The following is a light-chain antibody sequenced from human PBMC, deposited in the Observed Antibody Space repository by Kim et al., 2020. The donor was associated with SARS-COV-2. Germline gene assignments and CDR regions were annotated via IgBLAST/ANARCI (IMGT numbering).Light chain of an antibody. CDR2: DVF. J-gene: IGKJ2*01. CDR3: QHYSTVPPSYT. Sequence: SITGQASHSISNSLNWYQHNPGKAPRLLIYDVFNLERGVPSRFSGSGSGTHFTLTIDSLQPEDSATYYCQHYSTVPPSYTFGQGTKLEI. CDR1: HSISNS. V-gene: IGKV1-33*01.